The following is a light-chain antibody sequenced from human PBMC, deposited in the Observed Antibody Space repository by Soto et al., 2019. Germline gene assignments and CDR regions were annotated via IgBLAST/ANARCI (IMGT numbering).Light chain of an antibody. V-gene: IGLV4-69*02. CDR3: QTWGTGIQV. J-gene: IGLJ2*01. CDR1: SGHSSYA. Sequence: QSVLTQPPSASASLGASVKLTCTLSSGHSSYAIAWHQQQPEKGPRYLMKLNSDGSHNKGDGIPDRFSGSSSGTERYLTISNLQSEDEADYYCQTWGTGIQVFGGGTKLTVL. CDR2: LNSDGSH.